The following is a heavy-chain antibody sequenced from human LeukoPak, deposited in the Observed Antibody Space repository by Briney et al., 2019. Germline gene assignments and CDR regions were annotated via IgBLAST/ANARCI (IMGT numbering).Heavy chain of an antibody. J-gene: IGHJ4*02. Sequence: PGGSLRLSCAASGFTFSSYSMNWVRQAPGKGLEWVSSISSSSSYIYYADSVKGRFTISRDNAKNSLYLQMNSLRAEDTAVYYCARVDIVDHSFDYWGQGTLVTVSS. CDR1: GFTFSSYS. V-gene: IGHV3-21*01. CDR2: ISSSSSYI. D-gene: IGHD5-12*01. CDR3: ARVDIVDHSFDY.